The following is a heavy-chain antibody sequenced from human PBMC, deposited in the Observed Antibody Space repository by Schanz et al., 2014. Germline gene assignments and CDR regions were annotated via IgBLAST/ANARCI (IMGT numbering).Heavy chain of an antibody. Sequence: QVQLVESGGGVVQPGRSLRLSCAASGFNFGSHGMHWVRQAPGKGLEWVAVISYDGSFKNYADSVKGRFTISRDNSKNTLLLQMNSLRAEDTAVYYGARDHTTESYYSAGPPIDYWGQGTLRTVSS. CDR2: ISYDGSFK. CDR3: ARDHTTESYYSAGPPIDY. J-gene: IGHJ4*02. CDR1: GFNFGSHG. V-gene: IGHV3-33*01. D-gene: IGHD1-26*01.